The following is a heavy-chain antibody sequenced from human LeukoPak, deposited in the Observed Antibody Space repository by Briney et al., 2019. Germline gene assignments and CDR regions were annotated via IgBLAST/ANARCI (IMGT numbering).Heavy chain of an antibody. CDR2: IYHSGST. V-gene: IGHV4-38-2*02. Sequence: SETLSLTCTVSGYSISSGYYWGWIRQPPGKGLEWIGSIYHSGSTYYNPSLKSRVTISVDTSKNQFSLKLSSVTAADTAVYYCARLDYDFWSGYYRRGAFDYWGQGTLVTVSS. D-gene: IGHD3-3*01. CDR1: GYSISSGYY. CDR3: ARLDYDFWSGYYRRGAFDY. J-gene: IGHJ4*02.